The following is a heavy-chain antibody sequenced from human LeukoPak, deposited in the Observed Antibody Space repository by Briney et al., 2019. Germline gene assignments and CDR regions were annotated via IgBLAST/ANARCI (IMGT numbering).Heavy chain of an antibody. J-gene: IGHJ4*02. CDR3: ANEAPYFDY. CDR2: ISGSGYST. Sequence: GGSLRLSCAASGFTFTNYAMAWVRQAPGKGLEWVSVISGSGYSTHYADFVKGRFTISRDNSKNTLYMQLNGLRAEDTAVYYCANEAPYFDYWGQGTLVSVSS. V-gene: IGHV3-23*01. CDR1: GFTFTNYA.